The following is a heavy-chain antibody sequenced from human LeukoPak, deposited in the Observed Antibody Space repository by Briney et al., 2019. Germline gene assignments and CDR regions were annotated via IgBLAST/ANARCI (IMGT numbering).Heavy chain of an antibody. CDR1: GGSIGSYY. Sequence: PWETLSLTCTVSGGSIGSYYWSWIRQPPGQGLEWIGYIHDTGSTKYNPSLKSRVTISVDTSRNPLSLKLTSVTAAATAVYYCARGRSGGDWFDPWGQGTLVTVSS. J-gene: IGHJ5*02. CDR3: ARGRSGGDWFDP. CDR2: IHDTGST. D-gene: IGHD3-10*01. V-gene: IGHV4-59*01.